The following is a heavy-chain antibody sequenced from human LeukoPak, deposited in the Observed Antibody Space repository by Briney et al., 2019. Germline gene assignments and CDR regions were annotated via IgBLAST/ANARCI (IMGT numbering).Heavy chain of an antibody. Sequence: KTSETLSLTCTVSGGAINSESYYWSWIRQPAGKGLEWIGRIYVSGSTHYNPSLKSRVTISVDTSKNQFSLKLSSVTAADTAVYYCASTYYYDSSAYNYYHYMDVWGKGTTVTVSS. D-gene: IGHD3-22*01. CDR2: IYVSGST. CDR3: ASTYYYDSSAYNYYHYMDV. J-gene: IGHJ6*03. V-gene: IGHV4-61*02. CDR1: GGAINSESYY.